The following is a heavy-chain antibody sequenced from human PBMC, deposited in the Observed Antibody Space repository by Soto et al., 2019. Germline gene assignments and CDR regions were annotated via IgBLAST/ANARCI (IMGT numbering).Heavy chain of an antibody. V-gene: IGHV3-11*03. CDR1: GFTFSDYY. D-gene: IGHD6-19*01. J-gene: IGHJ3*02. CDR2: ISRSGTDT. CDR3: ARMASLREWLVNAFDM. Sequence: PGGSLRLSCAASGFTFSDYYMSWIRQAPGKGLEWVSFISRSGTDTRYADSVRGRFTISRDNAKNSLFLQMNSLRVGDTAVYYCARMASLREWLVNAFDMWGQGTTVTVSS.